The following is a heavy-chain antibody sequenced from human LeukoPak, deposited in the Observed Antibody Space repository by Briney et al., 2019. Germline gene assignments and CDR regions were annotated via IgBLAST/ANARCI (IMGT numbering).Heavy chain of an antibody. Sequence: SETLSLTCTVSGGSISSGDYYWSWIRQPSGKGLEWIGYIYYSGSTYYNPSLKSRVTISVDTSKNQFSLKLSSVTAADTAVYYCARGWRDFWSGKLDYWGQGTLVTVSS. CDR2: IYYSGST. CDR3: ARGWRDFWSGKLDY. CDR1: GGSISSGDYY. D-gene: IGHD3-3*01. J-gene: IGHJ4*02. V-gene: IGHV4-30-4*01.